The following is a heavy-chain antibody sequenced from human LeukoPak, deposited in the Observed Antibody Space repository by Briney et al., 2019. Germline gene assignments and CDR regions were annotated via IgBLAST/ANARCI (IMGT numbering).Heavy chain of an antibody. CDR2: IRSKAYGGTT. CDR3: ARDINGYYYDSHGYYPTDL. CDR1: GFTFGDYA. D-gene: IGHD3-22*01. Sequence: QPGRSLRLSCTASGFTFGDYAMSWVRQAPGKGLEWVGFIRSKAYGGTTEYAASVKGRFTISGDDSKSIAYLQMNSLKTDDTAVYYCARDINGYYYDSHGYYPTDLWGQGTLVTVSS. V-gene: IGHV3-49*04. J-gene: IGHJ5*02.